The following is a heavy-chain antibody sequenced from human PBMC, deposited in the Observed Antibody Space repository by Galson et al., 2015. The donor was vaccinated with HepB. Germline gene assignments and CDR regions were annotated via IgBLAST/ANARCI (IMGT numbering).Heavy chain of an antibody. D-gene: IGHD1-26*01. CDR2: MNPNSGNT. CDR3: ARDGEDIVGATGTPRFDY. V-gene: IGHV1-8*01. J-gene: IGHJ4*02. CDR1: GYTFTSYD. Sequence: SVKVSCKASGYTFTSYDIDWVRQATGQGLEWMGWMNPNSGNTGYAQKFQGRVTMTRNTSISTAYMELSSLRSEDTAVYYCARDGEDIVGATGTPRFDYWGQGTLVTVSS.